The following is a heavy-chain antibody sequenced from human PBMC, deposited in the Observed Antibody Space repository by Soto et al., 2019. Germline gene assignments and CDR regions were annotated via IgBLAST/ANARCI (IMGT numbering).Heavy chain of an antibody. V-gene: IGHV3-7*03. CDR2: ISPDGSDE. CDR1: GIVFSNYW. Sequence: GGSLRLSCAASGIVFSNYWMTWVRQAPGKGLEWVANISPDGSDEYYVESVKGRFTISRDNSKNALYLQMNSLRAEDTAVYYCAKLPIGPYHYDILTGYSRIDAFDIWGQGTMVTVSS. J-gene: IGHJ3*02. D-gene: IGHD3-9*01. CDR3: AKLPIGPYHYDILTGYSRIDAFDI.